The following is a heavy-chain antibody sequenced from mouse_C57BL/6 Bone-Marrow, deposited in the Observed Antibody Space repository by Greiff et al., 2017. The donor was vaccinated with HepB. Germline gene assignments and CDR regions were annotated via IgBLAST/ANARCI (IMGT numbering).Heavy chain of an antibody. V-gene: IGHV1-18*01. CDR3: ARGLCGNYWYFDV. CDR2: INPTNGGT. CDR1: GYTFTDYN. Sequence: VQLQQSGPELVKPGASVKIPCKASGYTFTDYNMDWVKQSNGKSLEWIGDINPTNGGTIYNQKFKGKATLTVDKSSSTAYMELRSLTTEDTAVYYCARGLCGNYWYFDVWGTGTTVTVSS. J-gene: IGHJ1*03. D-gene: IGHD3-1*01.